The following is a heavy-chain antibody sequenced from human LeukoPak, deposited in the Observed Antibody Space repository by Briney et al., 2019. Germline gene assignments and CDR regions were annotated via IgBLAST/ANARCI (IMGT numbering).Heavy chain of an antibody. D-gene: IGHD2-2*01. CDR3: ARSCSSTSCSLDY. J-gene: IGHJ4*02. CDR2: IYYSGST. CDR1: GGSISSSNW. V-gene: IGHV4-4*02. Sequence: SGTLSLTCAVSGGSISSSNWWSWVRQPPGKGLEWIGSIYYSGSTYYNPSLKSRVTIPVDTSKNQFSLKLSSVTAADTAVYYCARSCSSTSCSLDYWGQGTLVTVSS.